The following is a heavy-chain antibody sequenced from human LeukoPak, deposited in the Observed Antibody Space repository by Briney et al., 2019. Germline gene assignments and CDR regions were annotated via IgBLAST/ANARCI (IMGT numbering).Heavy chain of an antibody. D-gene: IGHD2-2*02. CDR1: GYTFTDYA. CDR3: ARSQYLPYFDS. J-gene: IGHJ4*02. CDR2: IIAGNGDT. V-gene: IGHV1-3*03. Sequence: ASLKVSCKASGYTFTDYAIHWVRQAPGQSLEWMGWIIAGNGDTKYAHEFRGRVTITRDTSATTAYLVLSTLRSEDMAVYYCARSQYLPYFDSWGQGTLVTVSS.